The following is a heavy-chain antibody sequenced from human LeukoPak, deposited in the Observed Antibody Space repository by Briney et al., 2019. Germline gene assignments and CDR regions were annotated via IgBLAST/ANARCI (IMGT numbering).Heavy chain of an antibody. V-gene: IGHV1-69*02. Sequence: SVKVSCKASGGTFSSYTISWVRQAPGQGLEWMGRIIPILGIANYAQKLQGRVTMTTDTSTSTAYMELRSLRSDDTAVYYCASSVEYSSSSSYYYYGMDVWGQGTTVTVSS. CDR3: ASSVEYSSSSSYYYYGMDV. D-gene: IGHD6-6*01. CDR2: IIPILGIA. CDR1: GGTFSSYT. J-gene: IGHJ6*02.